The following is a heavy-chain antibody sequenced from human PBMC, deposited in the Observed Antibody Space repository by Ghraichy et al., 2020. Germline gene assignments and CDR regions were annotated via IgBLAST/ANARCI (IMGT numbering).Heavy chain of an antibody. CDR1: GGSFSGYY. V-gene: IGHV4-34*01. CDR2: INHSGST. CDR3: AVVKGVPHYYYYYMDV. D-gene: IGHD2-2*01. Sequence: SETLSLTCAVYGGSFSGYYWSWIRQPPGKGLEWIGEINHSGSTNYNPSLKSRVTISVDTSKNQFSLKLSSVTAADTAVYYCAVVKGVPHYYYYYMDVWGKGTTVTVSS. J-gene: IGHJ6*03.